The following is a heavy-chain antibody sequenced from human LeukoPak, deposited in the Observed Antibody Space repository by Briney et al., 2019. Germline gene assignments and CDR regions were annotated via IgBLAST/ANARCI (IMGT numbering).Heavy chain of an antibody. V-gene: IGHV3-9*01. CDR2: ISWDGVSI. D-gene: IGHD5-24*01. J-gene: IGHJ4*02. Sequence: GRSLRLSCAASGFTFDDYDVRWVRQAPGEGLDWVSGISWDGVSIGYADSVKGRFTISRDNAKNSLYLQTNSLRPEDTALYYCAKDFDEMAAIHYFDSWGQGTLVTVSS. CDR3: AKDFDEMAAIHYFDS. CDR1: GFTFDDYD.